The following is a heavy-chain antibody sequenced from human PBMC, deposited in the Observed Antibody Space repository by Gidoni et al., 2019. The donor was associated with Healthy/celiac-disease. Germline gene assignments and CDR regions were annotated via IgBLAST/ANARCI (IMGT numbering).Heavy chain of an antibody. CDR1: GYTFTSYA. D-gene: IGHD6-19*01. CDR3: ARVGSGWSLPDAFDI. V-gene: IGHV1-3*01. Sequence: QVQLVQSGAEVKKPGASVKVSCKASGYTFTSYAMHWVRQAPGQRLEWMGWSNACNGNTKYSQKFQGRVTITRDTSASTAYMELSSLRSEDTAVYYCARVGSGWSLPDAFDIWGQGTMVTVSS. J-gene: IGHJ3*02. CDR2: SNACNGNT.